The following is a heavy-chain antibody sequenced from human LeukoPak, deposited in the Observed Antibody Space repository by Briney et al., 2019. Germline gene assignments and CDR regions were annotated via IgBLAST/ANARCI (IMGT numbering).Heavy chain of an antibody. CDR3: ATQSNSWHYLEY. J-gene: IGHJ4*02. V-gene: IGHV4-39*01. D-gene: IGHD4-11*01. Sequence: SETLSLTCTVSGDSISSRSYYWGWIRQPPGKGLEWIGKIYYGRSYQWNSSLKSRVTISVDTSKNQFSLKLSSVTAADTAVYYCATQSNSWHYLEYWGQGTLVTVSS. CDR1: GDSISSRSYY. CDR2: IYYGRSY.